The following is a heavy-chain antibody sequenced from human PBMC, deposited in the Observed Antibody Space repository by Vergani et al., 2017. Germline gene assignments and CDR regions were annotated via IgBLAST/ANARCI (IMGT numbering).Heavy chain of an antibody. CDR2: IDWDDDK. CDR1: GFSLSTSGMR. CDR3: ARSSNWGSTGFDY. J-gene: IGHJ4*02. V-gene: IGHV2-70*04. D-gene: IGHD7-27*01. Sequence: QVTLKESGPALVKPTQTLTLTCTFSGFSLSTSGMRVSWIRQPPGKALEWLARIDWDDDKFYSTSLKTRLTISKDTSKNPVVLTMTNMDPVDTATYYCARSSNWGSTGFDYWGQGTLVTVSA.